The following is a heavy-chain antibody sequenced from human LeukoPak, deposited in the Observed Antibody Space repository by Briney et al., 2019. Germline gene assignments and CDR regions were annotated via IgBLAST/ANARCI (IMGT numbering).Heavy chain of an antibody. V-gene: IGHV4-38-2*02. CDR2: IYESGST. CDR3: ARGPGISGDHIYPDY. Sequence: SETLSLTCSVSGYSISSGKYWAWIRQTPGKGLEWIGSIYESGSTYYTPSLKSRVTMSVDTSKNQFSPSLTSVTAADTAVYFCARGPGISGDHIYPDYWGQGTQVTVSS. D-gene: IGHD2-21*01. CDR1: GYSISSGKY. J-gene: IGHJ4*02.